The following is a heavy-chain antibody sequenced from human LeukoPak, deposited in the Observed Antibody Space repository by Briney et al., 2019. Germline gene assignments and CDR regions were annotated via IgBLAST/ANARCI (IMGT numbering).Heavy chain of an antibody. CDR3: AKEGSSGWIPTRHFDH. V-gene: IGHV1-69*13. J-gene: IGHJ4*02. CDR1: GGTFSSYA. CDR2: IIPIFGTA. D-gene: IGHD6-19*01. Sequence: GVSVKVSCKASGGTFSSYAISWVRQAPGQGLEWMGGIIPIFGTANYAQKFQGRVTITADESTSTAYMELSSLRSEDTAVYYCAKEGSSGWIPTRHFDHWGLGTLVTVSS.